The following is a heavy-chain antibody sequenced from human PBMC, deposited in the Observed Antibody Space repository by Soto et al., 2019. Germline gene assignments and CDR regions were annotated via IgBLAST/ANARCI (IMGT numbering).Heavy chain of an antibody. CDR1: SDSISSYY. V-gene: IGHV4-59*12. Sequence: PSETLSLTCTVSSDSISSYYWSWIRQPPGKRLEWIGYISYSGSTDYNPSLKSRVTISGDTSKNQFSLKLSSVTAADTAVYYCARRIGSGSILPQFIQVKYYYYGMDVWGQGTTVTVSS. CDR2: ISYSGST. J-gene: IGHJ6*02. D-gene: IGHD3-3*01. CDR3: ARRIGSGSILPQFIQVKYYYYGMDV.